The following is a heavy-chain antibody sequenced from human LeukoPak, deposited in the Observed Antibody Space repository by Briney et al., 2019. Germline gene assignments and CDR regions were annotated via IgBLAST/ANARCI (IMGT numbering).Heavy chain of an antibody. V-gene: IGHV3-11*01. Sequence: GGSLRLSCAASGFTFSDYYMSWIRQAPGKGLEWVSYISSSGSTIYYADSVKGRFTISRDNAKNSLYLQMNNLRAEDTAVYYCARDQQWLVHFDYWGQGTLVTVSS. CDR3: ARDQQWLVHFDY. CDR2: ISSSGSTI. D-gene: IGHD6-19*01. CDR1: GFTFSDYY. J-gene: IGHJ4*02.